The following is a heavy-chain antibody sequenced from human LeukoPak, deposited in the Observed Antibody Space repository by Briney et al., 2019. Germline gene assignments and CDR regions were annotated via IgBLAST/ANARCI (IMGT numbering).Heavy chain of an antibody. Sequence: SETLSLTCTVSGGSISSGDYYWSWIRQPPGKGLEWIGYIYYSGSTYYNPSLKSRVTISVDTSKNQFSLKLSSVTAADTAVYYCARDGGGGEDYYYYYYMDVRGKGTTVTVSS. CDR2: IYYSGST. V-gene: IGHV4-30-4*08. CDR3: ARDGGGGEDYYYYYYMDV. J-gene: IGHJ6*03. D-gene: IGHD2-21*01. CDR1: GGSISSGDYY.